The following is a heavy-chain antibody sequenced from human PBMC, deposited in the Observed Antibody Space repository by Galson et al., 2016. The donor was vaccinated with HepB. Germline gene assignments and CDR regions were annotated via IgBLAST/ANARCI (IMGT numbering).Heavy chain of an antibody. J-gene: IGHJ4*02. V-gene: IGHV3-74*01. Sequence: SLRLSCAASGFAFSNYWMHWVRQVPGKGLVWVSRINGAGSSTNYADSVKGRFTISRDNAKNSLFLQMNSLRAEDTAVYYWARDRRGSGWYIDYWGQGTLVTVSS. CDR3: ARDRRGSGWYIDY. CDR1: GFAFSNYW. D-gene: IGHD6-19*01. CDR2: INGAGSST.